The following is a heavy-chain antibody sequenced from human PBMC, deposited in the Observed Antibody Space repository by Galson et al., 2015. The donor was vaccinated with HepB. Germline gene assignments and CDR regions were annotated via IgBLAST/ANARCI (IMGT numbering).Heavy chain of an antibody. V-gene: IGHV3-9*01. D-gene: IGHD3-3*02. CDR2: ISWNSGSI. J-gene: IGHJ6*02. Sequence: SLRLSCAASGFTFDDYAMHWVRQAPGKGLEWVSGISWNSGSIGYADSVKGRFTISRDNAKNSLYLQMNSLRAEDTALYYCAKDIVSRGYYYGMDVWGQGTTVTVSS. CDR1: GFTFDDYA. CDR3: AKDIVSRGYYYGMDV.